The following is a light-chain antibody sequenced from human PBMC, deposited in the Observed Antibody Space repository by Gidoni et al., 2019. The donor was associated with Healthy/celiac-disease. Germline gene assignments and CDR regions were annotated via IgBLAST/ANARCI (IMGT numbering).Light chain of an antibody. J-gene: IGKJ2*03. CDR1: QSISSW. V-gene: IGKV1-5*03. CDR2: KAS. CDR3: QQYNSYRYS. Sequence: DIQMTQSPSILSASVGDRVTITCRASQSISSWLAWYQQKPGKAPKILIYKASSLESGVPSRFSGSGSGTEFTLTISSLQPDDFATYYCQQYNSYRYSFGQGTKLEIK.